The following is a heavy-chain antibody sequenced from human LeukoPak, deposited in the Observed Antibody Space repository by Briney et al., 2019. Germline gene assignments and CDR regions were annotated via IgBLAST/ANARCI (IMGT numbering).Heavy chain of an antibody. J-gene: IGHJ5*02. CDR1: GGSIRSYY. D-gene: IGHD3-22*01. V-gene: IGHV4-4*07. CDR3: ARDTTYYYDSSGYVRDWFDP. CDR2: IYTSGST. Sequence: PSETLSLTCTDSGGSIRSYYWSWIRQPAGKGLEWIGRIYTSGSTNYNPSLKSRVTMSVDTSKNQFSLKLSSVTAADTAVYYCARDTTYYYDSSGYVRDWFDPWGQGTLVTVSS.